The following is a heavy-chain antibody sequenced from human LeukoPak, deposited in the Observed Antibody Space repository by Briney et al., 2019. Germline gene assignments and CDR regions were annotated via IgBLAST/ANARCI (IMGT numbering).Heavy chain of an antibody. V-gene: IGHV4-34*01. J-gene: IGHJ4*02. CDR3: AGSIFEVVIISRYFDY. Sequence: SETLSLTCAVYGGSFSGYYWSWIRQPPGKGLEWIGEINHSGSTNYNPSLKSRVTISVDTSKNQFSLKLSSVTAADTAVYYCAGSIFEVVIISRYFDYWGQGTLVTVSS. CDR1: GGSFSGYY. D-gene: IGHD3-3*01. CDR2: INHSGST.